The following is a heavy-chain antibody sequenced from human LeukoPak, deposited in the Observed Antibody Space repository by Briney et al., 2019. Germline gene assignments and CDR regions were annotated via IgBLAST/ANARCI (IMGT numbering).Heavy chain of an antibody. CDR2: INPSGDST. Sequence: ASVKVSCKASGGTFSSYAISWVRQAPGQGLEWMGIINPSGDSTSYAQKFQGRVTMTGDMSTSTVYMELSSLRSEDTAVYYCARGPPGYCSGGRCYWYYYFMDVWGRGTAVTISS. V-gene: IGHV1-46*01. D-gene: IGHD2-15*01. CDR3: ARGPPGYCSGGRCYWYYYFMDV. CDR1: GGTFSSYA. J-gene: IGHJ6*03.